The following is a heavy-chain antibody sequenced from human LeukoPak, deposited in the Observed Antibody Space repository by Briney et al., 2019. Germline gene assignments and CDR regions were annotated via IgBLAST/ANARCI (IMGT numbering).Heavy chain of an antibody. D-gene: IGHD3-3*01. J-gene: IGHJ4*02. V-gene: IGHV1-18*01. Sequence: ASVKVSCKASGYTFTSYGISWVRQAPGHGLEWMGWISAYNGNTNYAQKLQGRVTMTTDTSTSTAYMELRSLRSDVPAVYYCARDQYYDFWSGYSQTRYYFDYWGQGTLVTVSS. CDR3: ARDQYYDFWSGYSQTRYYFDY. CDR2: ISAYNGNT. CDR1: GYTFTSYG.